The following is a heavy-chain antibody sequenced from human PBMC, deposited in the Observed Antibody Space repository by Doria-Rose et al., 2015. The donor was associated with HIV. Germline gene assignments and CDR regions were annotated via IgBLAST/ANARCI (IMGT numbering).Heavy chain of an antibody. V-gene: IGHV2-26*01. D-gene: IGHD6-13*01. CDR2: IFSDDER. J-gene: IGHJ4*02. Sequence: QVTLKESGPVPVKPAETLTLTCTVSGGSLSSPGMGVSWIRQPPGKALECLANIFSDDERSYRTSLKSRLTISRGTSKSQVVLTMTDMDPVDTATYYCARIKSSRWYHKYYFDFWGQGTLVIVSA. CDR1: GGSLSSPGMG. CDR3: ARIKSSRWYHKYYFDF.